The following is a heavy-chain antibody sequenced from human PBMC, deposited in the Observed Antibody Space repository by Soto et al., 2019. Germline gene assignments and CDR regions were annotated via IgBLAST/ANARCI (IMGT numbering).Heavy chain of an antibody. CDR2: ISAYNGNT. CDR1: GYTVTSYG. D-gene: IGHD3-3*01. CDR3: ARDQTQTLRFLEWLPTHSPFDY. J-gene: IGHJ4*02. V-gene: IGHV1-18*01. Sequence: QVQLVQSGAEVKKPGASVKVSCKASGYTVTSYGISWVRQAPGQGLEWMGWISAYNGNTNYAQKLQGRVTMTTDTSTSTAYMELRSLRSDDTAVYYCARDQTQTLRFLEWLPTHSPFDYWGQGTLVTVSS.